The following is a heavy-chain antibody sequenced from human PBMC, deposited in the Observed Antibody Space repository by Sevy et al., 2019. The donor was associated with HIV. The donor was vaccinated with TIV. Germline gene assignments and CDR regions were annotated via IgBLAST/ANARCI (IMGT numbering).Heavy chain of an antibody. CDR2: ISSSSNYI. V-gene: IGHV3-21*01. D-gene: IGHD2-2*01. CDR3: ARVGCSITSFPVHDAFDI. CDR1: GFTFSSYS. Sequence: GGSLRLSRAASGFTFSSYSMNWVRQAPGKGLEWVSSISSSSNYIYYADSVKGRFTISRDNAKNSLYLQMSSLRAEDTAVYYCARVGCSITSFPVHDAFDIWGQGTMVTVSS. J-gene: IGHJ3*02.